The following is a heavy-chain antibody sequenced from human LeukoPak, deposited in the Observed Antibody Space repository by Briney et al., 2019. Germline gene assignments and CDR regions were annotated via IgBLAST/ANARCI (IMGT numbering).Heavy chain of an antibody. CDR3: ARSTTGYSSSWYNLYYYYMDV. D-gene: IGHD6-13*01. J-gene: IGHJ6*03. CDR2: ISSSSSTI. Sequence: GGSLGLSCAASGFTFSSYSMNWVRQAPGKGLEWVSYISSSSSTIYYADSVKGRFTISRDNAKNSLYLQMNSLRAEDTAVYYCARSTTGYSSSWYNLYYYYMDVWGKGTTVTVSS. CDR1: GFTFSSYS. V-gene: IGHV3-48*01.